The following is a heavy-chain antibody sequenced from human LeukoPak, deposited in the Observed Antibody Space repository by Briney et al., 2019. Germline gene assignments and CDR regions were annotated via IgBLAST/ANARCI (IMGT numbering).Heavy chain of an antibody. V-gene: IGHV4-39*01. Sequence: SETLSLTCTVSGGSISSSDYYWGWIRQPPGERLEWIGTIYYNGNTYYNPSFQSRVIISADTSKNQFSLKVTSVTAPDTAVYYCARTVGTHRFDYWGQGILVTVSS. J-gene: IGHJ4*02. D-gene: IGHD4-23*01. CDR2: IYYNGNT. CDR1: GGSISSSDYY. CDR3: ARTVGTHRFDY.